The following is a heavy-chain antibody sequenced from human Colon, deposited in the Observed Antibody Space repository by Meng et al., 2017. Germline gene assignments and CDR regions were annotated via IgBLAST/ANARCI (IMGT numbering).Heavy chain of an antibody. D-gene: IGHD5-18*01. CDR2: TYYRSKWYN. CDR3: ARDHGYSYGLPLDY. Sequence: QVPLQQSVPGRVKRPQTLSLPCFSLGDSVSSNTAAWNWIRQSPSRGLEWLGRTYYRSKWYNEYAVSVKSRMTFNADTSKNQVSLQVNSVTPEDTAVYYCARDHGYSYGLPLDYWGQGILVTVSS. V-gene: IGHV6-1*01. CDR1: GDSVSSNTAA. J-gene: IGHJ4*02.